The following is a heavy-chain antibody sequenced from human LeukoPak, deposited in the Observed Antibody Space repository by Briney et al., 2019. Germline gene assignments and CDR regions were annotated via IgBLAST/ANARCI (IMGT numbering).Heavy chain of an antibody. J-gene: IGHJ4*02. D-gene: IGHD6-13*01. V-gene: IGHV5-51*01. CDR1: GYRFTSYW. Sequence: GESLKISCKGSGYRFTSYWIAWVRQMPGKGLEWMGIIYPGDSDTTYSPSFQGQVTISADKSFSTAYLQWSSLKASDTAMYYCARIGSGSSWYYFDYWGQGTLVTVSS. CDR2: IYPGDSDT. CDR3: ARIGSGSSWYYFDY.